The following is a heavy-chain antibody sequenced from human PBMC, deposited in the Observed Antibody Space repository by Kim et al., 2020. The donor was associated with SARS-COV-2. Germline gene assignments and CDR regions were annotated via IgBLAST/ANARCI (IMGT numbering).Heavy chain of an antibody. CDR2: K. CDR3: GRIRRSESFNY. D-gene: IGHD1-26*01. V-gene: IGHV3-7*03. Sequence: KQYVDSVKGRFTIARDNAKNSQYLQMNSLRAEDTAIYYCGRIRRSESFNYWGQGTLVTVSS. J-gene: IGHJ4*02.